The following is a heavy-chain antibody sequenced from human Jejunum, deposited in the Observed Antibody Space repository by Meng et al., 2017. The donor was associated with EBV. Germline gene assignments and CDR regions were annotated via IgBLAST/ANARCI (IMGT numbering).Heavy chain of an antibody. Sequence: GLLVEAGGRLVEPGWCLRLSCAASGFMFMNYWMHWVRQVQGKGLGWVSRINNDGSDTIYADSVKGRFTTSRENATNTLYLQMNSLRMEDTAVYFCARDKPHNWFDPWGQGTLVTVSS. J-gene: IGHJ5*02. CDR1: GFMFMNYW. CDR3: ARDKPHNWFDP. V-gene: IGHV3-74*01. CDR2: INNDGSDT.